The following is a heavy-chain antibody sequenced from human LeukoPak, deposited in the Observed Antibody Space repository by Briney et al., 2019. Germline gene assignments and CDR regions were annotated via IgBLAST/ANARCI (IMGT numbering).Heavy chain of an antibody. D-gene: IGHD2-15*01. CDR1: GYSFTNYW. CDR3: ARVSVDCRSGTCLDRFY. J-gene: IGHJ4*02. Sequence: GESLDTPCKGSGYSFTNYWIGWVRPMPDKGLEWMGIIYPAGSQTRYSPSFQGQVTISADKSNNTAFLQWSSLRAADTAMYYCARVSVDCRSGTCLDRFYWGQGTPVTVSS. V-gene: IGHV5-51*01. CDR2: IYPAGSQT.